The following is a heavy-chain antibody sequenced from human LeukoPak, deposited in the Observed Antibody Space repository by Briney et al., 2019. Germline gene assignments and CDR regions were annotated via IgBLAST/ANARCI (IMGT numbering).Heavy chain of an antibody. Sequence: PSETLSLTCTVSGGSISSYYWSWIRQPPGKGLEWIGYIYYSGNTNYNPSLKSRVTISVDTSKNQFSLKLSSVTAADTAVYYCARRSGWLFGSWGQGTLVTVSS. D-gene: IGHD6-19*01. J-gene: IGHJ4*02. CDR2: IYYSGNT. CDR3: ARRSGWLFGS. V-gene: IGHV4-59*08. CDR1: GGSISSYY.